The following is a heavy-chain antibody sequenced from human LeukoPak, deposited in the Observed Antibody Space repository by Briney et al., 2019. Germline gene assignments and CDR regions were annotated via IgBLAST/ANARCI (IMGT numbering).Heavy chain of an antibody. CDR3: ARGDLWFGELHTPHYYYYYGMDV. D-gene: IGHD3-10*01. CDR2: MNPNSGNT. Sequence: GASVKVSCKASGYTFTSYDINWVRQATGQGLEWMGWMNPNSGNTGYAQKFQGRVTMTRNTSISTAYAELSSLRSEDTAVYYCARGDLWFGELHTPHYYYYYGMDVWGQGTTVTVSS. V-gene: IGHV1-8*01. J-gene: IGHJ6*02. CDR1: GYTFTSYD.